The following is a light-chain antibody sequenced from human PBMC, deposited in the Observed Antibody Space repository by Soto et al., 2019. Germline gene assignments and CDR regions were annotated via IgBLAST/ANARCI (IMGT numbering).Light chain of an antibody. CDR2: AAS. CDR3: QQYYSYPYT. CDR1: QSISSY. V-gene: IGKV1-39*01. Sequence: DIQMTQSPSSLSASVGDRVTITCRASQSISSYLNWYQQKPGKAPKLLIYAASSLQSGVPSRFSGSGSGTDFTLTISSLQPEDFATYYCQQYYSYPYTFGQGTKVDI. J-gene: IGKJ2*01.